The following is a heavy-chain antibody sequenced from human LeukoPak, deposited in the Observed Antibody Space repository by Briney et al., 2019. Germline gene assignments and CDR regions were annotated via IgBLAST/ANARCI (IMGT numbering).Heavy chain of an antibody. J-gene: IGHJ4*02. V-gene: IGHV3-7*05. Sequence: PGGSLRLSCAVSGFTFSGSAMHWVRQAPGKGLEWVANIKQDGSEKYYVDSVKGRFTISRDNAKNSLYLQMNSLRAEDTAVYYCARDRDSSSSFDYWGQGTLVTVSS. D-gene: IGHD6-6*01. CDR2: IKQDGSEK. CDR3: ARDRDSSSSFDY. CDR1: GFTFSGSA.